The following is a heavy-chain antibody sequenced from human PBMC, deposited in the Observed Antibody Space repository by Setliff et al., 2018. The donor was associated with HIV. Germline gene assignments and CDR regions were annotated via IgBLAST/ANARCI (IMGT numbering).Heavy chain of an antibody. V-gene: IGHV4-34*01. CDR2: IDHNGNT. J-gene: IGHJ6*03. Sequence: SETLSLTCAVYDGSFSGYYWSWIRQPPGKGLEWIGEIDHNGNTYYSPALKSRVTISIDTSRNRFSLRLSSVTAADTAVYYCARAVFRSGYLYYYYMDVWGKGTTVTVSS. CDR3: ARAVFRSGYLYYYYMDV. D-gene: IGHD3-3*01. CDR1: DGSFSGYY.